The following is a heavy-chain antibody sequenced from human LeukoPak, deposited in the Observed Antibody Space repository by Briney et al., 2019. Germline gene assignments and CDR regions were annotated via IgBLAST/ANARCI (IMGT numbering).Heavy chain of an antibody. Sequence: GGSLRLSCAASGFTFSSYAMHWVRQAPGKGLEWVAVISYDGSNKYYADSVKGRFTISRDNSKNTLYLQMNSLRAEDTAVYYCAKGEKCYYDSSGYYTGYNWFDPWGQGTLVTVSS. V-gene: IGHV3-30-3*01. J-gene: IGHJ5*02. D-gene: IGHD3-22*01. CDR2: ISYDGSNK. CDR1: GFTFSSYA. CDR3: AKGEKCYYDSSGYYTGYNWFDP.